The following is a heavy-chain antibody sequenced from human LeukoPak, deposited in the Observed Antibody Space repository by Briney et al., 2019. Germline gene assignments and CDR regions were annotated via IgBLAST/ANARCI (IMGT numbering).Heavy chain of an antibody. CDR3: ARGNAFDI. Sequence: SETLSLTCTVSGGSISSYYWSWIRQPPGKGLEWIGYISYSGSTNYNPSLKSRVTISVDTSKNQFSLKLSSVTAADTAVYYCARGNAFDIWGQGTMVTVSS. CDR2: ISYSGST. CDR1: GGSISSYY. J-gene: IGHJ3*02. V-gene: IGHV4-59*12.